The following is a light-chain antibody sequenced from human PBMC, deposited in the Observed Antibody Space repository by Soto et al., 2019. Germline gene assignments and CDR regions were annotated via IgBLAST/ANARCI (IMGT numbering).Light chain of an antibody. V-gene: IGLV2-14*03. Sequence: QSALTQPASVSGSPGQSITISCTGTSSDVGGYNYVSWYQQHPVKPPKLTIYDVSDRPSGVSNRFSGSKSGNTASLTISGLQAEDEADYYCSSYTSSNTLVFGGGTKLTVL. CDR3: SSYTSSNTLV. CDR1: SSDVGGYNY. J-gene: IGLJ2*01. CDR2: DVS.